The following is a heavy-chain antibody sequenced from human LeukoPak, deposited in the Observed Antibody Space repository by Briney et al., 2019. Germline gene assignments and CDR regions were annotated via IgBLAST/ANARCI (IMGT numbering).Heavy chain of an antibody. V-gene: IGHV3-30*02. D-gene: IGHD2-2*02. CDR1: GFTFSSYG. Sequence: GGSLRLSCAASGFTFSSYGMHWVRQAPGKGLEWVAFIRYDGSNKYYADSVKGRFTISRDNSKNTLYLQMNSLRAEDTAVYYCAKDLTLVVPAAIDYYYYMDVWGKGTTVTVSS. CDR3: AKDLTLVVPAAIDYYYYMDV. J-gene: IGHJ6*03. CDR2: IRYDGSNK.